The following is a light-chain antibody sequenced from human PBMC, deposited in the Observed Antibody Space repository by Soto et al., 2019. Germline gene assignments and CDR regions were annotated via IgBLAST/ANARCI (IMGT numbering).Light chain of an antibody. V-gene: IGKV3-11*01. CDR3: QQRSNWPLT. J-gene: IGKJ3*01. Sequence: EIVLTQSPATLSLSPGDRATLSCRASQSVSSYLAWYQQKPGQAPRLLIYDASTRATGTPARFSGSGSGTDFTLTISSLQPEDFAVYYCQQRSNWPLTFGPGTKLDIK. CDR1: QSVSSY. CDR2: DAS.